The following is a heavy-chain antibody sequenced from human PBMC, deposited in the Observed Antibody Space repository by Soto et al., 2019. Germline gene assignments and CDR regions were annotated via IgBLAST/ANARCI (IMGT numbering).Heavy chain of an antibody. V-gene: IGHV3-48*03. J-gene: IGHJ6*02. CDR3: AGDYSYQRAMDV. CDR1: GFIFSSFE. CDR2: ISEGGSTI. D-gene: IGHD2-15*01. Sequence: GGSLRLSCAVSGFIFSSFEINWVRQAPGKGLEWVSYISEGGSTIYYADSVKGRFTISRDNSKNTRYLQMNNLRAEDSAVYFCAGDYSYQRAMDVWGQGTTVTVSS.